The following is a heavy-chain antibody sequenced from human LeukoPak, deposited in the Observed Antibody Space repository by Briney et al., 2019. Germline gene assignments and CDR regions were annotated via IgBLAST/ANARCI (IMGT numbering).Heavy chain of an antibody. Sequence: GGSLRLSCAASGFTFSSYSMNWFRQPPGKGLEGFSSIVSSSSYIYYADSVKGRFTISRDNAKNSLYLQMNSLRAEDTAVYYCARAGYYYDSSGYRPLGFDYWGQGTLVTVSS. CDR1: GFTFSSYS. J-gene: IGHJ4*02. D-gene: IGHD3-22*01. V-gene: IGHV3-21*01. CDR3: ARAGYYYDSSGYRPLGFDY. CDR2: IVSSSSYI.